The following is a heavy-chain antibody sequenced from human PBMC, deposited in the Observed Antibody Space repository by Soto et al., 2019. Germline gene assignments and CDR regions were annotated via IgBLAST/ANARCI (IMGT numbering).Heavy chain of an antibody. CDR3: ATGSGYDYFDY. J-gene: IGHJ4*02. Sequence: ETLSLTCTVSGGSISSYYWSWIRQPPGKGLEWIGYIYYSGSTNYNPSLKSRVTISVDTSKNQFSLKLSSVAAADTAVYYCATGSGYDYFDYWGQGTLVTVSS. CDR2: IYYSGST. CDR1: GGSISSYY. V-gene: IGHV4-59*01. D-gene: IGHD5-12*01.